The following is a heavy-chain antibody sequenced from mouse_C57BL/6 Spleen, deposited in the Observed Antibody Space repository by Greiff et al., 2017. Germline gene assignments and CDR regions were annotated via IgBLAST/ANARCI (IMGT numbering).Heavy chain of an antibody. D-gene: IGHD2-2*01. CDR3: ARGIYYGYDALAMDY. CDR2: INPYNGGT. CDR1: GYTFTDYY. Sequence: EVQLQQSGPVLVKPGASVKMSCKASGYTFTDYYMNWVKQSHGKSLEWIGVINPYNGGTSYNQKFKGKATLTVDKSSSTAYMELNSLTSEDSAVYYCARGIYYGYDALAMDYWGQGTSVTVSS. V-gene: IGHV1-19*01. J-gene: IGHJ4*01.